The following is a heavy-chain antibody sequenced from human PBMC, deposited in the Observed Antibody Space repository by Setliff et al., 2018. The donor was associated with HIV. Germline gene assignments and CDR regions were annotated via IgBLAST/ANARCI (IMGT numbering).Heavy chain of an antibody. V-gene: IGHV4-4*07. CDR1: GGSVSNYY. D-gene: IGHD6-19*01. CDR3: AREPNTGWYDLDF. J-gene: IGHJ4*02. Sequence: PSETLSLTCTVSGGSVSNYYWTWIRQSAGKGLEWIGHINTSGSTKYNPSLKRLLTMSVDSSGNHFSLTLTSVTAADTAVYYCAREPNTGWYDLDFWGSGALVTVSS. CDR2: INTSGST.